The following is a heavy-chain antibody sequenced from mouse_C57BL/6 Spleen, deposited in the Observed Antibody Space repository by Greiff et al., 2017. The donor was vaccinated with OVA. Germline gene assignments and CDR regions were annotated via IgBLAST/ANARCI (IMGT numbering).Heavy chain of an antibody. J-gene: IGHJ2*01. V-gene: IGHV1-55*01. CDR3: ARRRDYYGSSYGNYFDY. Sequence: QVHVKQPGAELVKPGASVKMSCKASGYTFTSYWITWVKQRPGQGLEWIGDIYPGSGSTNYNEKFKSKATLTVDTSSSTAYMQLSSLTSEDSAVYYCARRRDYYGSSYGNYFDYWGQGTTLTVSS. CDR1: GYTFTSYW. D-gene: IGHD1-1*01. CDR2: IYPGSGST.